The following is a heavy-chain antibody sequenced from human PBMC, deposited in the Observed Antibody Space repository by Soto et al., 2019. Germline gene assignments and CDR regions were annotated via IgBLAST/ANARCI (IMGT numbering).Heavy chain of an antibody. D-gene: IGHD6-25*01. V-gene: IGHV3-23*01. Sequence: PGGSLRLSCAASGFTFSSYAMSWVRRAPGKGLEWVSSISCSGGSTYYADSVKGRFTISRDNSKNTLYLQMNSLRAEDTAVYYCAKAQRDVSAFHXWGQGTLVTVSX. CDR1: GFTFSSYA. CDR2: ISCSGGST. CDR3: AKAQRDVSAFHX. J-gene: IGHJ4*02.